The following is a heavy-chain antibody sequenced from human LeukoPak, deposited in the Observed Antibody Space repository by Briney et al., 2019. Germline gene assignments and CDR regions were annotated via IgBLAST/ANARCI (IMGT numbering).Heavy chain of an antibody. Sequence: SETLSLTCTVSGGSISSHYWSWIRQPPGTGLEWIGYIHYSGSTNYNPSLKSRVTISVDTPKNQFSLKLSSVTAADTAVYYCARVRDRSGYFYDFDYWGQGTLVTVSS. J-gene: IGHJ4*02. D-gene: IGHD3-22*01. V-gene: IGHV4-59*11. CDR2: IHYSGST. CDR3: ARVRDRSGYFYDFDY. CDR1: GGSISSHY.